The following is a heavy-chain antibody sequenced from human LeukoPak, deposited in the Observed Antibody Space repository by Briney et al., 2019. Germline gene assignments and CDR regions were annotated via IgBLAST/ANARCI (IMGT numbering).Heavy chain of an antibody. CDR1: GNSISTDY. Sequence: PSETLSLTCIVSGNSISTDYWSRVRQSPTKGLEWIAYINYRGNTEYNPSLKGRVTVTVDTSQNHVSLNMRSVTAADTAVYYCARLDCDADSCYNYWGRGTLVTVSS. J-gene: IGHJ4*02. CDR3: ARLDCDADSCYNY. D-gene: IGHD2-15*01. V-gene: IGHV4-59*08. CDR2: INYRGNT.